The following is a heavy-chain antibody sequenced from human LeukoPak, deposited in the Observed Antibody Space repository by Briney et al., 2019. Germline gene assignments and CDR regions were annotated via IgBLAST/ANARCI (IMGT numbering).Heavy chain of an antibody. V-gene: IGHV3-11*01. Sequence: PGGSLRLSCAASGFTFSDYYMSWIRQAPGKGLEWVSYISSSSSTIYYADSVKGRFTISRDNAKNSLYLQMNSLRAEDTAVYYCARDRYCSGGSCPIDYWGQGTLVTVSS. CDR2: ISSSSSTI. D-gene: IGHD2-15*01. J-gene: IGHJ4*02. CDR1: GFTFSDYY. CDR3: ARDRYCSGGSCPIDY.